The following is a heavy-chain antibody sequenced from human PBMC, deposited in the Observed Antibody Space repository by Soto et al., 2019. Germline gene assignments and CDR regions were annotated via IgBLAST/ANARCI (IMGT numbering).Heavy chain of an antibody. CDR3: ARGLRVATYDFWSGYYSPSRYFDY. D-gene: IGHD3-3*01. CDR2: INHSGST. V-gene: IGHV4-34*01. CDR1: GGSFSGYY. J-gene: IGHJ4*02. Sequence: SETLSLTCAVYGGSFSGYYWSWIRQPPGKGLEWIGEINHSGSTNYNPSLRSRVTISVDTSKNQFSLKLSSVTAADTAVYYCARGLRVATYDFWSGYYSPSRYFDYWGQGTLVTVSS.